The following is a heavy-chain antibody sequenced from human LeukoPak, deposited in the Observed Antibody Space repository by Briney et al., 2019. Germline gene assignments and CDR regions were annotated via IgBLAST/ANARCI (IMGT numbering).Heavy chain of an antibody. CDR2: INLSGGST. D-gene: IGHD1-26*01. V-gene: IGHV1-46*01. J-gene: IGHJ4*02. CDR1: GYTFTSYY. Sequence: ASVKVSCKASGYTFTSYYMHWVRQAPGQGLEWMGIINLSGGSTSYAQKFQGRVTMTRDTSTSTVYMELSSLRSEDTAVYYCALSGSSTSFDYWGQGTLVTVSS. CDR3: ALSGSSTSFDY.